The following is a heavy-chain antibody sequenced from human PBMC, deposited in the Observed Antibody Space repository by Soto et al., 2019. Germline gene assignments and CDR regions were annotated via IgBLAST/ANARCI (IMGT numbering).Heavy chain of an antibody. CDR3: AKDVVVVAAHPHYYYGMDV. CDR1: GFTFSSYA. V-gene: IGHV3-30*04. D-gene: IGHD2-15*01. J-gene: IGHJ6*02. CDR2: ISYDGSNK. Sequence: PGGSLRLSCAASGFTFSSYAMHWVRQAPGKGLEWVAVISYDGSNKYYADSVKGRFTISRDNSKNTLYLQMNSLRAEDTAVYYCAKDVVVVAAHPHYYYGMDVWGQGTTVTVSS.